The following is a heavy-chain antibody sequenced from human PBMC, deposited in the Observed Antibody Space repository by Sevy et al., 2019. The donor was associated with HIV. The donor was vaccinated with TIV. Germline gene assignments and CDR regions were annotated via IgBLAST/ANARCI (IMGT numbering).Heavy chain of an antibody. D-gene: IGHD1-1*01. CDR1: GFTFSTYA. Sequence: GESLKISCAASGFTFSTYAIHWLRQAPGKGLEWVAVISHDERTTYYADSVKGRFTISRDNSKNTLYLQMDSLRPEDTTIYYCARDPGNSGNYWGQGTLVTVSS. CDR2: ISHDERTT. V-gene: IGHV3-30*04. CDR3: ARDPGNSGNY. J-gene: IGHJ4*02.